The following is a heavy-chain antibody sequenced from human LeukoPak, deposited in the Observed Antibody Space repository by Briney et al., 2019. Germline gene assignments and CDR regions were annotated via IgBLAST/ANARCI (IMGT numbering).Heavy chain of an antibody. CDR2: ISAYNGNT. V-gene: IGHV1-18*01. Sequence: ASVKVSCKASGYTFTSHAISWVRQAPGQGLEWMGLISAYNGNTIYAQKLQGRVTMTTDTSTSTAYMELRSLRSDDTAVYYCARVWELGIYCSSTSCQTYYFDYWGQGTLVTVSS. CDR1: GYTFTSHA. J-gene: IGHJ4*02. CDR3: ARVWELGIYCSSTSCQTYYFDY. D-gene: IGHD2-2*01.